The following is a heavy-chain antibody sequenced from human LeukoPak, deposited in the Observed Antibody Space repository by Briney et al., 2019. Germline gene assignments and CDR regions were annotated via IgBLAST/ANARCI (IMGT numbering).Heavy chain of an antibody. CDR3: ARDSGTTGEVKFDP. D-gene: IGHD3-10*01. CDR1: GGSISSY. CDR2: IYGSGTT. J-gene: IGHJ5*02. V-gene: IGHV4-4*07. Sequence: SETLSLTCTVSGGSISSYWSWIRQPAGKGLEWIGRIYGSGTTTYNPSLKSRVSMSIDTSKNQFSLKLMSVTAADTAVYYCARDSGTTGEVKFDPWGQGTLVTVSS.